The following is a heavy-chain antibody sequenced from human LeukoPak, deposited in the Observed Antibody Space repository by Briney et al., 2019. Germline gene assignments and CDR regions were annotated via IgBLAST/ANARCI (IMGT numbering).Heavy chain of an antibody. CDR3: ARGVNYDFWSGHFDY. V-gene: IGHV5-51*01. D-gene: IGHD3-3*01. J-gene: IGHJ4*02. CDR2: IYPGDSDT. CDR1: GYSFTSYW. Sequence: GESLKISCKGSGYSFTSYWIGWVRQMPGKGLEWMGFIYPGDSDTRYSPSFQGQVTISADKSISTAYLQWSSLKASDTAMYYCARGVNYDFWSGHFDYGGQGTLVTVSS.